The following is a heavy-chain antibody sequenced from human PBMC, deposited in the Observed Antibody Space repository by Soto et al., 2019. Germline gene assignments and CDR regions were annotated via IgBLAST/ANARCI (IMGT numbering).Heavy chain of an antibody. J-gene: IGHJ4*02. V-gene: IGHV3-23*01. Sequence: PGGSLRLSCAASGFTFSSYAMSWVRQAPGKGLEWVSAISGSGGSTYYADSVKGRFTISRDNSKNTLYLQMNSLRAEDTAVYYCAKDLALYDYIWGSYRPGDYWGQGTLVTVSS. CDR2: ISGSGGST. CDR3: AKDLALYDYIWGSYRPGDY. CDR1: GFTFSSYA. D-gene: IGHD3-16*02.